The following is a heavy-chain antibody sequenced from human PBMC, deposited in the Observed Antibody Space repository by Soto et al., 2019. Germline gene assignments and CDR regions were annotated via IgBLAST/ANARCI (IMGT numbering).Heavy chain of an antibody. CDR1: GGSFSGYY. Sequence: QVQLQQWGAGLLKPSETLSLTCAVYGGSFSGYYWSWIRQPPGKGLEWIGEINHSGSTNYNPSLKSRVTISVDTSKNQFSLKLSSVTAADTAVYYCARDSGITGTTLDYWGQGTLVTVSS. CDR2: INHSGST. CDR3: ARDSGITGTTLDY. V-gene: IGHV4-34*01. D-gene: IGHD1-7*01. J-gene: IGHJ4*02.